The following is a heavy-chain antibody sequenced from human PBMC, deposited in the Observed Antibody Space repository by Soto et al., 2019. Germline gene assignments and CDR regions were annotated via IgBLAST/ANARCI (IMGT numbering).Heavy chain of an antibody. CDR2: ISPYNGRT. V-gene: IGHV1-18*01. CDR1: GYSFTSYG. J-gene: IGHJ6*02. D-gene: IGHD1-1*01. CDR3: ERFRTATDSMDG. Sequence: SVQVSCKASGYSFTSYGIGWVRQVPGQGTEWMGWISPYNGRTNYAQSVKGRVVMTTDISTNTVYLEPRSLRSDDSAIYYGERFRTATDSMDGWGQGSTVTV.